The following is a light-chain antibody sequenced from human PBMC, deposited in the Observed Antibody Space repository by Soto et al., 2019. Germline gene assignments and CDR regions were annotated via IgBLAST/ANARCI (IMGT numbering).Light chain of an antibody. V-gene: IGKV1-39*01. CDR1: QSISSY. J-gene: IGKJ1*01. CDR3: QQSYSTLWT. Sequence: DIQMTQSPSSLSASVGDRVTITCRASQSISSYLNWYQQTPGKAPKLLIYAASSLQSGVPSSFSGSGSGTDFTLTISSLQPEDFATYYCQQSYSTLWTFGQGTKVEIK. CDR2: AAS.